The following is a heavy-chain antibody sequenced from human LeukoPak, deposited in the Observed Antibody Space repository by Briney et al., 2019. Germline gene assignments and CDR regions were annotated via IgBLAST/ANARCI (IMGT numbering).Heavy chain of an antibody. Sequence: SVKVSCTASVGTFTSYAISWVRQAPGQGLEWMGGIIPIFGTANYAQKFQGRVTITADESTSTAYMELSSLRSEDTAVYDCASATSAAMVRGVIIYSDNWFDSWGQGTLVTVSS. V-gene: IGHV1-69*13. D-gene: IGHD3-10*01. CDR2: IIPIFGTA. CDR3: ASATSAAMVRGVIIYSDNWFDS. J-gene: IGHJ5*01. CDR1: VGTFTSYA.